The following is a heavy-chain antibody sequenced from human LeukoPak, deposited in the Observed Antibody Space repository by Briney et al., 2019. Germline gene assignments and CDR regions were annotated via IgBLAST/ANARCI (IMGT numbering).Heavy chain of an antibody. J-gene: IGHJ4*02. V-gene: IGHV4-59*08. Sequence: PSETLSLTCTVSGGSISSYYWTWIRQPPGKGLEWIGHIYYTGATSYNPSLKSRVTISVDTSKKQFSLKLTSVTAADTAVYYCAKYGGSGWVIDYWGQGTLVTVSS. CDR2: IYYTGAT. CDR3: AKYGGSGWVIDY. D-gene: IGHD6-19*01. CDR1: GGSISSYY.